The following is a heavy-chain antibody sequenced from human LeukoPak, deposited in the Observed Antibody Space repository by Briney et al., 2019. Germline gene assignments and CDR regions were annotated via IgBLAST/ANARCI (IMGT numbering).Heavy chain of an antibody. J-gene: IGHJ5*02. CDR2: IGTAGDT. V-gene: IGHV3-13*01. CDR1: GFTFSSYD. D-gene: IGHD6-13*01. CDR3: ARGYPTFGSSWYGSGGFDP. Sequence: GGSLRLSCAASGFTFSSYDMHWVRQATGKGLEWVSAIGTAGDTYYPGSVKGRFTIYRENAKNYLYLQMNSLRAGDTAVYYCARGYPTFGSSWYGSGGFDPWGQGTLVTVSS.